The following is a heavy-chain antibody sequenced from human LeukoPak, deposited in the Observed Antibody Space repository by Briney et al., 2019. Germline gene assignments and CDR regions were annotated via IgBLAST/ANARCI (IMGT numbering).Heavy chain of an antibody. CDR1: GYTSTSYA. CDR3: ARDAVTAAPFDY. D-gene: IGHD2-21*02. V-gene: IGHV1-3*01. J-gene: IGHJ4*02. Sequence: ASVKVSCKASGYTSTSYAMHWVRQAPGQRLEWMGWINAGNGNTKYSQKFQGRVTITRDTSASTAYMELSSLRSEDTAVYYCARDAVTAAPFDYWGQGTLVTVSS. CDR2: INAGNGNT.